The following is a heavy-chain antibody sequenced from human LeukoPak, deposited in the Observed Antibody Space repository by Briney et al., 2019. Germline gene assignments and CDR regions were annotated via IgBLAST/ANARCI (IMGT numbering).Heavy chain of an antibody. D-gene: IGHD3-16*01. J-gene: IGHJ3*02. CDR2: IYYSGST. Sequence: SETLSLTCTVSGGSISSYYWSWIRQPPGKGLEWIGYIYYSGSTNYNPSLKSRVTISVDTSKNQFSLKLSSVTAADTAVHYCARESNRVWAPGAFDIWGQGTMVTVSS. CDR3: ARESNRVWAPGAFDI. V-gene: IGHV4-59*01. CDR1: GGSISSYY.